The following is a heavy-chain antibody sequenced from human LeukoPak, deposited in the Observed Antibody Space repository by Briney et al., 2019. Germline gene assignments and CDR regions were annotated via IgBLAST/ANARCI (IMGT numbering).Heavy chain of an antibody. D-gene: IGHD5-18*01. CDR2: IYTSGST. J-gene: IGHJ6*03. V-gene: IGHV4-4*07. Sequence: SETLSLTCTVSGGSISSYYWSWIRQPAGKGLEWIGRIYTSGSTNYNPPLKSRVTMSVDTSKNQFSLKLSSVTAADTAVYYCARLTERGYSYGSKGDYYYYYMDVWGKGTTVTISS. CDR3: ARLTERGYSYGSKGDYYYYYMDV. CDR1: GGSISSYY.